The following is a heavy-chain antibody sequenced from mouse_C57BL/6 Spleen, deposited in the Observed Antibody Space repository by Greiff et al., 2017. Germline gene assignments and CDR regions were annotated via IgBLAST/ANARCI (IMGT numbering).Heavy chain of an antibody. V-gene: IGHV3-6*01. Sequence: ESGPGLVKPSQSLSLTCSVTGYSITSGYYWNWIRQFPGNKLEWMGYISYDGSNNYNPSLKNRISITRDTSKNQFFLTLNSVTTEDTATYYCAREGIYYDYAGAYWGQGTLVTVSA. D-gene: IGHD2-4*01. CDR2: ISYDGSN. CDR3: AREGIYYDYAGAY. CDR1: GYSITSGYY. J-gene: IGHJ3*01.